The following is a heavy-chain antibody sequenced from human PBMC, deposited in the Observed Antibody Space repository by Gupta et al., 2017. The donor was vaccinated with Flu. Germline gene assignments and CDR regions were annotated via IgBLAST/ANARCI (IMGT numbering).Heavy chain of an antibody. Sequence: GYSFTNSWIAWVRQMPGKGLEWMGILYPGDSDTRYGPSFQGQVTILADKSISTAYLQWSSLKASDTAIYYCARHGKLGYSNSWYDYWGQGTL. V-gene: IGHV5-51*01. CDR1: GYSFTNSW. D-gene: IGHD6-13*01. CDR2: LYPGDSDT. J-gene: IGHJ4*02. CDR3: ARHGKLGYSNSWYDY.